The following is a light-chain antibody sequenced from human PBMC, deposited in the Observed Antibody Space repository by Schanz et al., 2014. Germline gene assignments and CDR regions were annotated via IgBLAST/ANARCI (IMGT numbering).Light chain of an antibody. Sequence: EIVMTQSPATLSVSPGESATLSCRASQSVSSYLAWHQQKPGQAPRLLIYGASTRATGIPARFSGSGSGTDFTLTISSLQPEDFATYYCQQSYSPPFTFGPGTKVDIK. V-gene: IGKV3-15*01. CDR2: GAS. CDR1: QSVSSY. CDR3: QQSYSPPFT. J-gene: IGKJ3*01.